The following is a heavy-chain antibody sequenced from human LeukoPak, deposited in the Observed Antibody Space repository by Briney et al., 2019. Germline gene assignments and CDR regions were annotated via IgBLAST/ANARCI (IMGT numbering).Heavy chain of an antibody. Sequence: GGSLRLSCAASGFTVSSNYMSRVRQAPGKGLDWVSVIYSGGSTYYADSVKGRFTISRDNSKNTLYLQMNGLRAEDTAVYYCAKVAFRSSSYISGIEYWGQGTLVTVSS. J-gene: IGHJ4*02. V-gene: IGHV3-53*01. CDR1: GFTVSSNY. D-gene: IGHD6-6*01. CDR3: AKVAFRSSSYISGIEY. CDR2: IYSGGST.